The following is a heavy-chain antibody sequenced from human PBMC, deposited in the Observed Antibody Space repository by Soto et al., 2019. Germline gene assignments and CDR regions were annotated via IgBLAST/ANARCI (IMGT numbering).Heavy chain of an antibody. Sequence: EVQLVESGGGLVQPGGSLRLSCAASGFTCSSYWMSWVRQAPGKGLEWVANIKQDGSEKYYVDSVKGRFTISRDNAKNSLYLQMNSLRAEDTAVYYCATVAYGDGLAYWGQGTLVTVS. CDR3: ATVAYGDGLAY. J-gene: IGHJ4*02. CDR2: IKQDGSEK. V-gene: IGHV3-7*03. D-gene: IGHD4-17*01. CDR1: GFTCSSYW.